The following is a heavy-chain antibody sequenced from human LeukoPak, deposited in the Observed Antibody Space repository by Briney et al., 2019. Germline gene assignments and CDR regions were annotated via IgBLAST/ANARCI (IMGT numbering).Heavy chain of an antibody. V-gene: IGHV3-30*03. CDR2: ISYDGRNK. D-gene: IGHD5-24*01. Sequence: QPGRSLRLSCGASGFTFSSYGMHWVRQAPGKGLEWVAAISYDGRNKYYADSVKGRFTISRDNSRNTLYLEMNSLRTEDTAIYYCAGTGTRDGNNYGIDYWGQGTLVTVSS. J-gene: IGHJ4*02. CDR3: AGTGTRDGNNYGIDY. CDR1: GFTFSSYG.